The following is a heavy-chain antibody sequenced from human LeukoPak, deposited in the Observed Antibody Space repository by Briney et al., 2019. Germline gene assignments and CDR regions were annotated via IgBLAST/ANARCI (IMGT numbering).Heavy chain of an antibody. CDR2: INPSGGST. Sequence: GASVKVSCKASGYTFTSYYMHWVRQAPGQGLEWMGIINPSGGSTSYAQKFQGRVTMTRDTSASTVYMELSSLRSEDTAVYYCASEGELVKTFDYWGQGTLVTVSS. D-gene: IGHD1-7*01. CDR3: ASEGELVKTFDY. J-gene: IGHJ4*02. V-gene: IGHV1-46*01. CDR1: GYTFTSYY.